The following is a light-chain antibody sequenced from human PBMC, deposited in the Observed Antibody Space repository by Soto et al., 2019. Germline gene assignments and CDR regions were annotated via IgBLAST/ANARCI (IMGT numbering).Light chain of an antibody. J-gene: IGKJ5*01. Sequence: VLTQSPATLSLSPGERATLSCRASLNVNSYLAWYQQKPGQAPRLLIYDASNRAAGIPARFSSSGSGTDFTLTISSLEPEDFAIYYCQQRQYWPPITFGQGTRLEIK. CDR1: LNVNSY. CDR3: QQRQYWPPIT. V-gene: IGKV3-11*01. CDR2: DAS.